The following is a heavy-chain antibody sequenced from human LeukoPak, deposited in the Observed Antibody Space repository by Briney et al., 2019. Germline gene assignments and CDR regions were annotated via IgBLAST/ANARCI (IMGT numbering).Heavy chain of an antibody. CDR2: IYTSGST. Sequence: PSQTLSLTCTVSGGSISSGSYYWSWIRQPAGKGLEWIGRIYTSGSTNYNPSLKSRVTISVDTSKNQFSLKLSSVTAADTAVYYCARGLVRLGELSLYVQERPVYYFDYWGQGTLVTVSS. D-gene: IGHD3-16*02. CDR3: ARGLVRLGELSLYVQERPVYYFDY. CDR1: GGSISSGSYY. J-gene: IGHJ4*02. V-gene: IGHV4-61*02.